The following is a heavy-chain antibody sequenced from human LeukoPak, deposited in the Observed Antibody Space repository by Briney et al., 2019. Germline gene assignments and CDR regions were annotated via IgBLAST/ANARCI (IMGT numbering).Heavy chain of an antibody. J-gene: IGHJ4*02. CDR3: ARDDPAVAGTFDY. D-gene: IGHD6-19*01. CDR2: INPNSGGT. V-gene: IGHV1-2*02. Sequence: ASVKVSCKASGYNFTGYYMHWVRQAPGQGLEWMGWINPNSGGTNYAQKFQGRVTMTGDTSISTAYMELSRLRSDDTAVYYCARDDPAVAGTFDYWGQGTLVTVSS. CDR1: GYNFTGYY.